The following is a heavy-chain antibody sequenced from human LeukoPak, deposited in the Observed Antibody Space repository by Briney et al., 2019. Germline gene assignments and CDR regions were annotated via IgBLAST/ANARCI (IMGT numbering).Heavy chain of an antibody. V-gene: IGHV3-33*01. J-gene: IGHJ3*02. Sequence: GGSLRLSCAAPGFTFSSYGMHWVRQAPGKGLEWVAVIWYDGSGKFYAGSVKGRFTISRDNSKNTLYLQMNSLRAEDTAVYYCAREYYDNSGGEDAFDIWGPGTMVTVSS. CDR1: GFTFSSYG. D-gene: IGHD3-22*01. CDR3: AREYYDNSGGEDAFDI. CDR2: IWYDGSGK.